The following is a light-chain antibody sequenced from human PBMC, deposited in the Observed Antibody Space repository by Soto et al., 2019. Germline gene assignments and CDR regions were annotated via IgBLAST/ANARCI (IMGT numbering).Light chain of an antibody. CDR1: QSISSY. J-gene: IGKJ1*01. CDR2: AAS. V-gene: IGKV1-39*01. Sequence: DIQMTQSPSSLSASVGDRVTITCRASQSISSYLNWYQQKPGKAPKLLIYAASSLQSGVPSRFSGSGSGTDFTLTISSLQPEDFATYYCQQYENYWTFGQGTKVDI. CDR3: QQYENYWT.